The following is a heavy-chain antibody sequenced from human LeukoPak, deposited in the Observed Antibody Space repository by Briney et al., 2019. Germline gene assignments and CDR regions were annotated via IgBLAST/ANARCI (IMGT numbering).Heavy chain of an antibody. CDR2: ISWNSGSI. J-gene: IGHJ4*02. CDR1: GFAFDDYA. Sequence: GGSLRLSCAASGFAFDDYAMHWVRQAPGKGLEWVSGISWNSGSIGCADSVKGRFTISRDNAKNSLYLQMNSLRAEDTALYYCAKDIFTMVRGVVDYWGQGTLVTVSS. D-gene: IGHD3-10*01. CDR3: AKDIFTMVRGVVDY. V-gene: IGHV3-9*01.